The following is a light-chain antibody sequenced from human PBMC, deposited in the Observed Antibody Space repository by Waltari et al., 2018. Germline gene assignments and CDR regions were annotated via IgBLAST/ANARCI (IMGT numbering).Light chain of an antibody. CDR2: KAS. CDR1: QSISSW. Sequence: DIQMTQSPSTLSASVGDRVTITCRASQSISSWLAWYQQKPGKAPNPLIYKASSLESGVPSRFSGSGSGTEFTLTISSLQPDDFATYYCQQYNSYETFGQGTKVEIK. V-gene: IGKV1-5*03. CDR3: QQYNSYET. J-gene: IGKJ1*01.